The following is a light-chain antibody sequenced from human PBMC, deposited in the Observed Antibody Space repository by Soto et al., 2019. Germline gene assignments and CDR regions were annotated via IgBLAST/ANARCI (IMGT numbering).Light chain of an antibody. V-gene: IGKV3-20*01. J-gene: IGKJ1*01. CDR1: QSVSSSY. Sequence: EIVLTQSPGTLSLSPGERATLSCRASQSVSSSYLAWYQQKPGQAPRLLIYGASSRATGIPDRFSGSGSGTDFTLTISRLEPEDFVVYYCQQYGSSPVTFGQGTKVDI. CDR2: GAS. CDR3: QQYGSSPVT.